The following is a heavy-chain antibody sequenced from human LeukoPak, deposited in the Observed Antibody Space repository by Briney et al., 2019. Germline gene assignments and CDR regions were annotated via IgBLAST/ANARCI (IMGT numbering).Heavy chain of an antibody. D-gene: IGHD2-21*02. CDR1: GGSINNYY. V-gene: IGHV4-59*01. J-gene: IGHJ3*02. Sequence: SVTLSLTCTVSGGSINNYYWNWTRQPPGKGLEWIGYIYYSGSTNYNPSLKSRVTISVDTSKNQFSLKLSSVTAADTAVYYCARDGVTYDAFDIWGQGTMVTVSS. CDR3: ARDGVTYDAFDI. CDR2: IYYSGST.